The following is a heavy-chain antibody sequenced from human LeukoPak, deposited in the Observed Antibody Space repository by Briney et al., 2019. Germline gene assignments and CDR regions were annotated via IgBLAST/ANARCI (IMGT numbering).Heavy chain of an antibody. CDR3: ARFSSAEHAFDI. Sequence: PGGSLRLSCAASGFTFSSYSMNWVRQAPGKGLEWVSSISSSSSYIYYADSVKGRFTISRDNAKNSLYLQMNSLRAEDTAVYYCARFSSAEHAFDIWGQGTMVTVSS. J-gene: IGHJ3*02. V-gene: IGHV3-21*01. CDR2: ISSSSSYI. CDR1: GFTFSSYS.